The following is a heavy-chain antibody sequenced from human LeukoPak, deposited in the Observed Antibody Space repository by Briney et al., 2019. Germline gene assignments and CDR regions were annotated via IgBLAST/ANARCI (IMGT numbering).Heavy chain of an antibody. D-gene: IGHD3-9*01. CDR2: ISSSSSTI. CDR3: ASANYDILTGYHYFDY. V-gene: IGHV3-48*04. Sequence: GGSLRLSCAAPGFSFRSYWMHWVRQAPGKGLEWVSYISSSSSTIYYADSVKGRFTISRDNAKNSLYLQMNSLRAEDTAVYYCASANYDILTGYHYFDYWGQGTLVTVSS. J-gene: IGHJ4*02. CDR1: GFSFRSYW.